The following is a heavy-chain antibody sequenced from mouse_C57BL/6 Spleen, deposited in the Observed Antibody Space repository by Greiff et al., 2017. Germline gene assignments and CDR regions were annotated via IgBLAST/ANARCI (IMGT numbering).Heavy chain of an antibody. J-gene: IGHJ4*01. Sequence: EVKLQESGPELVKPGASVKIPCKASGYTFTDYYMDWVKQSPGQSLEWIGDINPNNGGTIYNQKFKGKATLTVDKSSSTAYMELRSLTSEDAAVYYCARSDYYGSRTTGAMDYWGQGTSVTVSS. V-gene: IGHV1-18*01. CDR2: INPNNGGT. CDR1: GYTFTDYY. D-gene: IGHD1-1*01. CDR3: ARSDYYGSRTTGAMDY.